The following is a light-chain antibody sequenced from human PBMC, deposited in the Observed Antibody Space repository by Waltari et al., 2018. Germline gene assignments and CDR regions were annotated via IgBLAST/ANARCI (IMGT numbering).Light chain of an antibody. CDR2: EVT. J-gene: IGLJ3*02. Sequence: QSALTQPPSASGSPGQSVTISCTPTSADVGGYNYVSWYQHHPGKAPKVMIFEVTKRPSGVPDRFSGSKSGYTAYLTVSGLQADDEADYYCGSYAGNNKLVFGGGTKLTVL. CDR3: GSYAGNNKLV. CDR1: SADVGGYNY. V-gene: IGLV2-8*01.